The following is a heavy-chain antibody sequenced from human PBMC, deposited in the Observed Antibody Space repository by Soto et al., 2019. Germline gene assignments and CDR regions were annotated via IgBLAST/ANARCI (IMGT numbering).Heavy chain of an antibody. Sequence: GGSLRLSCAASGFTFFNYAMHWVRQAPGKGLEWVAVILYDGRNKYYADSVKGRFTISRDNAKNTLYLEMNSLRAEDTAVYYCAREYYDILKGNGGRPGLDVWGQGTTVTVSS. CDR1: GFTFFNYA. CDR3: AREYYDILKGNGGRPGLDV. J-gene: IGHJ6*02. CDR2: ILYDGRNK. V-gene: IGHV3-30*04. D-gene: IGHD3-9*01.